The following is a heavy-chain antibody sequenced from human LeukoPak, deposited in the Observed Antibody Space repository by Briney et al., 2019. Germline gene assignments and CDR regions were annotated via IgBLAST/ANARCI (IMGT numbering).Heavy chain of an antibody. V-gene: IGHV4-39*07. CDR2: MYYSGST. D-gene: IGHD3-10*01. CDR1: GGSISSSSDY. CDR3: ARDRPGLWFGELRPYYFDY. J-gene: IGHJ4*02. Sequence: SETLSLTCTVSGGSISSSSDYWGWVRQPPGKGLEWIGGMYYSGSTYYNPSLKSRVTISVDTSKSQFSLKLSSVTAADAAVYYCARDRPGLWFGELRPYYFDYWGQGTLVTVSS.